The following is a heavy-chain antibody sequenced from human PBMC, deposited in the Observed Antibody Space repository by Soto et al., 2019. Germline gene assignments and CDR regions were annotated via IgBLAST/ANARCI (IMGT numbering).Heavy chain of an antibody. V-gene: IGHV1-18*01. CDR2: ISAYNGNT. CDR3: TRAFQAGPFFVMDY. CDR1: GYTFTSYG. J-gene: IGHJ4*02. Sequence: ASVKVSCKASGYTFTSYGSSWVRQAPGQGLEWMGWISAYNGNTNYAQKLQGRVTMTTDTSTSTAYMELRSLRADDTAVYYCTRAFQAGPFFVMDYGGQGPTVTVSS. D-gene: IGHD3-3*01.